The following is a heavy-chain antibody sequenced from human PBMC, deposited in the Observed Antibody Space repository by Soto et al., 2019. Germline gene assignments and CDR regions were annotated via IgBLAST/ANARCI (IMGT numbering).Heavy chain of an antibody. J-gene: IGHJ6*02. CDR2: IVVNSGNT. CDR1: GFTFSHSA. CDR3: AANHRYTSGWYGASTSYYYGMDV. V-gene: IGHV1-58*01. D-gene: IGHD6-19*01. Sequence: QMQLVQSGPEVKKPGTSVKVSCKASGFTFSHSAVQWVRQARGQRLVWIGWIVVNSGNTNFAQKFQERVTITRDMSTNTVYMELSSLRSEDTALYYCAANHRYTSGWYGASTSYYYGMDVWGQGTTVTVPS.